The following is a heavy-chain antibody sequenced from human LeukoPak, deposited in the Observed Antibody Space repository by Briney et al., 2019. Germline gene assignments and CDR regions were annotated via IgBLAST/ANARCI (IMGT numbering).Heavy chain of an antibody. CDR2: IYPGDSDT. CDR1: GYSFTSYW. CDR3: ARQNSGYDLLSYYYYYMDV. J-gene: IGHJ6*03. V-gene: IGHV5-51*01. D-gene: IGHD5-12*01. Sequence: GESLKISCKGSGYSFTSYWIGWVRQMPGKGLEWMGIIYPGDSDTSYSPSFQGQVTISADKSISTAYLQWSSLKASDTAMYYCARQNSGYDLLSYYYYYMDVWGKGTTVTVSS.